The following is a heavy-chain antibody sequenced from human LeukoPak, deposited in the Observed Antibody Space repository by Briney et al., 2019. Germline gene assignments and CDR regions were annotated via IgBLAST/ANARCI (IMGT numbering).Heavy chain of an antibody. J-gene: IGHJ4*02. V-gene: IGHV3-48*04. Sequence: GSLGLSCAAFGFTFSSYSMNRVRQAPGKGLEWGSYISSSSSTIYYADSVKGRFTISRDNAKNSLYLQMNSLRAEDTAVYYCARDPLSYCSSTSCYSGWGQGTLVTVSS. CDR2: ISSSSSTI. D-gene: IGHD2-2*01. CDR3: ARDPLSYCSSTSCYSG. CDR1: GFTFSSYS.